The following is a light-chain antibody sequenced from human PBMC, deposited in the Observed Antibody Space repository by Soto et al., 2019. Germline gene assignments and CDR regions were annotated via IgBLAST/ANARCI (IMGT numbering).Light chain of an antibody. J-gene: IGKJ4*01. CDR3: QQHGNWPLT. Sequence: EIVLTQSPATLSLSPGERATLSCRASQSVNSYLAWYQQKPGQAPKLLIYDAFNRATGIPARFSGSGSGTDFTLTISSLEPEDFAVYYCQQHGNWPLTFGGGTKVEIK. CDR2: DAF. V-gene: IGKV3-11*01. CDR1: QSVNSY.